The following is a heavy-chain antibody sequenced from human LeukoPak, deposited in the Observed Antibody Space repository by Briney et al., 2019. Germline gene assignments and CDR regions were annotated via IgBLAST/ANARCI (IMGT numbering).Heavy chain of an antibody. CDR1: GFTFSSHA. J-gene: IGHJ4*02. CDR3: ARGSSFHNY. D-gene: IGHD6-6*01. V-gene: IGHV3-30-3*01. CDR2: ISYDGSNK. Sequence: GGSPRLSCAASGFTFSSHAMVWVRQAPGKGLEWVSFISYDGSNKVHADSVMGRFTISRDNSKNAVDLQMNSLRAEDTALYYCARGSSFHNYWGQGTLVTVSS.